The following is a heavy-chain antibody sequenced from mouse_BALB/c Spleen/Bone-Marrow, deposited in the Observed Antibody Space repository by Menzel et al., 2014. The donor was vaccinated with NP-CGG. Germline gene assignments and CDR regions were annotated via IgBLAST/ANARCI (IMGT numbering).Heavy chain of an antibody. J-gene: IGHJ4*01. CDR3: ARLTPDYAMDY. CDR1: GFTFSNYG. V-gene: IGHV5-6*01. CDR2: ISSGGSYT. Sequence: EVKLMESGGDLVKPGGSLKLSSAASGFTFSNYGMSWVRQTPDKRLEWVATISSGGSYTYFPDSVKGRFTISRDNAKNTLYLQMNSLKSEDAAMYYCARLTPDYAMDYWGQGTSVTVSS. D-gene: IGHD1-3*01.